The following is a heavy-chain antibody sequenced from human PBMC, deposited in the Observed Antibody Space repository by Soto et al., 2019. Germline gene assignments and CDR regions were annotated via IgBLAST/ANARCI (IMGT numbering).Heavy chain of an antibody. CDR3: SSWNYNYNWFDL. CDR2: IYYSGST. J-gene: IGHJ5*02. D-gene: IGHD1-7*01. CDR1: GGSISSSSYY. Sequence: PSETLSLTCTVSGGSISSSSYYWGWIRQPPGKGLEWIGSIYYSGSTYYNPSLKSRVTISVDTSKNQFSLKLSSVTAADTAVYYVSSWNYNYNWFDLWGQGILVNVFS. V-gene: IGHV4-39*01.